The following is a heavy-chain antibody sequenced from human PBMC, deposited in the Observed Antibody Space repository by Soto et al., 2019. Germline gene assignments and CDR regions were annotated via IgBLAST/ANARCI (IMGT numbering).Heavy chain of an antibody. CDR2: IASTSWNI. D-gene: IGHD3-10*01. CDR1: GFTFSGYS. Sequence: PGGSLRLSCAASGFTFSGYSMNWVRQAPGKGLERVSYIASTSWNIYYVDSVKGRFTISRDNAKNSVYLQMDSLRAEDTAVYYCVRGGHGSGSYLGSYWGQGILVTVSS. CDR3: VRGGHGSGSYLGSY. V-gene: IGHV3-48*04. J-gene: IGHJ4*02.